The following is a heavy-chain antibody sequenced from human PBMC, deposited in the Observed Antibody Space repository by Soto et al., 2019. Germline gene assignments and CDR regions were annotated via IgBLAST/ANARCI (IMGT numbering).Heavy chain of an antibody. CDR1: GYTFTGYY. D-gene: IGHD3-10*01. J-gene: IGHJ4*02. CDR2: INPNSGGT. Sequence: ASVKVSCKASGYTFTGYYMHWVRQAPGQGLEWMGWINPNSGGTNYAQKFQGWVTMTRDTSISTAYMELGRLRSDDTAVYYCARGEAILWFGEPSPFGYWGQGTLVTVSS. CDR3: ARGEAILWFGEPSPFGY. V-gene: IGHV1-2*04.